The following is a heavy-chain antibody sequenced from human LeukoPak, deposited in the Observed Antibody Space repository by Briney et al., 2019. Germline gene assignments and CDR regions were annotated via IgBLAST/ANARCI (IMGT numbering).Heavy chain of an antibody. J-gene: IGHJ4*02. CDR3: AREPTIGTIDY. V-gene: IGHV4-59*13. CDR1: GGSISSYY. D-gene: IGHD2-8*01. Sequence: SETLSLTCTVSGGSISSYYWSWIRQPPGKGLEWIGYIDYTGSTNYNPSLESRVTISVDTSNNKFSLKLSSVTAADTAVYYCAREPTIGTIDYWGQGTLVTVSS. CDR2: IDYTGST.